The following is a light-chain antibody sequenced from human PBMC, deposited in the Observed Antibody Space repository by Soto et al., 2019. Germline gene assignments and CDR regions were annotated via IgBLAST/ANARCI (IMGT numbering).Light chain of an antibody. CDR1: HSDIGAGYG. CDR2: DTT. V-gene: IGLV1-40*01. Sequence: QSVLTQPPSVTGAPGQRVTISCTGSHSDIGAGYGVHWYQQFPHSAPKLLIYDTTNRPSGVPDRFSGSKSGTSASLAINGLRSDDEADYYCAAWDDNLNAYVFGSGTKLTVL. CDR3: AAWDDNLNAYV. J-gene: IGLJ1*01.